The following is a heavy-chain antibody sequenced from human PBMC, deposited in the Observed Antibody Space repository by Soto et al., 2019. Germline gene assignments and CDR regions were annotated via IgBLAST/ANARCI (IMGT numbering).Heavy chain of an antibody. V-gene: IGHV5-51*01. D-gene: IGHD3-10*01. CDR2: IYPGDSDT. CDR1: GYSFTSYW. J-gene: IGHJ6*02. Sequence: PGESLKISCKGSGYSFTSYWIGWVRQMPGKGLEWMGIIYPGDSDTRYSPSFQGQVTISADKSISTAYLQWSSLKASDTAMYYCAMANYYGSGSYFHYYYYYYGMDVWXQGTTVTVSS. CDR3: AMANYYGSGSYFHYYYYYYGMDV.